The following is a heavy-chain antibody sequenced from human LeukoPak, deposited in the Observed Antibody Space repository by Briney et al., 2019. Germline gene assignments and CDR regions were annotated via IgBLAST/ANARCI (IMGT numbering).Heavy chain of an antibody. CDR2: IYTGDSES. D-gene: IGHD6-19*01. Sequence: GESLKISCKGSGYSFSNYWIGWVRQMPGKGLKWMGIIYTGDSESRYSPSFQGQVTISADKSISTAYLQWNSLKASDTAVYYCARRAYSSGHKAYFDYWGQGTLVTVSS. CDR1: GYSFSNYW. CDR3: ARRAYSSGHKAYFDY. V-gene: IGHV5-51*01. J-gene: IGHJ4*02.